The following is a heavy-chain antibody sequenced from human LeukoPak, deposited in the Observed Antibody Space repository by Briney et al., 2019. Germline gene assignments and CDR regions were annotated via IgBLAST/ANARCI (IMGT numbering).Heavy chain of an antibody. D-gene: IGHD3-3*01. V-gene: IGHV3-74*01. J-gene: IGHJ3*02. CDR2: INSDGSST. CDR3: ARGFSIGVVIRGAFDI. Sequence: GGSLRLSCAASGFTFSSYAMSWVRQAPGKGLVWVSRINSDGSSTSYADSVKGRFTISRDNAKNTLYLQMNSLRAEDTAVYYCARGFSIGVVIRGAFDIWGQGTMVTVSS. CDR1: GFTFSSYA.